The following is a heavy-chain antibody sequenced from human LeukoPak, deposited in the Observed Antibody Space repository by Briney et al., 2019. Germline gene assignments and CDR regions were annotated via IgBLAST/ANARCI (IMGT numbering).Heavy chain of an antibody. J-gene: IGHJ4*02. CDR2: LSAYNGNT. CDR3: VRDLGVDTSMIFFDY. V-gene: IGHV1-18*01. Sequence: ASVKVSCKASGYTFTDFGVSWVRQAPGQGLEWMGWLSAYNGNTNYVQKFQGRVTMTTDISTSTAYMELRSLRSDDTAVFYCVRDLGVDTSMIFFDYWGQGTRVTVSS. D-gene: IGHD5-18*01. CDR1: GYTFTDFG.